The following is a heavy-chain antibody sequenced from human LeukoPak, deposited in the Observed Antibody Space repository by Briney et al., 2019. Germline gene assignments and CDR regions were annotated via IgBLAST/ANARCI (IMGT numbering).Heavy chain of an antibody. CDR3: ARGRRSYDYVWGSYRYLFAFDI. CDR1: GGSISSSSYY. Sequence: SETLSLTCTVSGGSISSSSYYWGWIRQPPGKGLEWIGSIYYSGSTYYNPSLKSRVTISVDTSKNQFSLKLSPVTAADTAVYYCARGRRSYDYVWGSYRYLFAFDIWGQGTMVTVSS. V-gene: IGHV4-39*01. J-gene: IGHJ3*02. CDR2: IYYSGST. D-gene: IGHD3-16*02.